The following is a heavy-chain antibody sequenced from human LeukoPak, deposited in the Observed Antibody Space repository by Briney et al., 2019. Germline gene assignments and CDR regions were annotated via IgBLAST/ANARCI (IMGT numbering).Heavy chain of an antibody. CDR2: INAGNGNT. V-gene: IGHV1-3*03. J-gene: IGHJ6*03. Sequence: ASVKVSCKASGYTFTSYAMHWVRQAPGQRLEWMGWINAGNGNTKYSQEFQGRVTITRDTSASAVYMELSSLRSEDTAVYYCARVPTSGGWYPLDYYYYYMDVWGKGTTVTVSS. CDR1: GYTFTSYA. D-gene: IGHD6-19*01. CDR3: ARVPTSGGWYPLDYYYYYMDV.